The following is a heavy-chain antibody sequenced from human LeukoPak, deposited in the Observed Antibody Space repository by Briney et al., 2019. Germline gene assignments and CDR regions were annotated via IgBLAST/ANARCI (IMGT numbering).Heavy chain of an antibody. Sequence: SQTLSLTCIVSGGSISSGSYYWSWIRQPAGKGLEWIGRIYTSGSTNYNPSLKSRVTISVDTSKNQFSLKLSSVTAADTAVYYCARERIADNAFDIWGQGTMVTVSS. CDR1: GGSISSGSYY. V-gene: IGHV4-61*02. D-gene: IGHD6-13*01. CDR2: IYTSGST. J-gene: IGHJ3*02. CDR3: ARERIADNAFDI.